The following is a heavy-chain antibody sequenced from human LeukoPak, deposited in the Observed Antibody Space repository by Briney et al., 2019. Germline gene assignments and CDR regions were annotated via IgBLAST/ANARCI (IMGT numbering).Heavy chain of an antibody. CDR1: GFTFSSYA. J-gene: IGHJ4*02. V-gene: IGHV3-23*01. Sequence: PGGSLRLSCAASGFTFSSYAMNWVRQSPGKGLEWVSAISNSGDRTYYADSVKGRFTISRDNAKNSLYLQMNSLRVEDTAVYYCARDRLNSSGSYWGQGTLVAVSS. D-gene: IGHD3-22*01. CDR2: ISNSGDRT. CDR3: ARDRLNSSGSY.